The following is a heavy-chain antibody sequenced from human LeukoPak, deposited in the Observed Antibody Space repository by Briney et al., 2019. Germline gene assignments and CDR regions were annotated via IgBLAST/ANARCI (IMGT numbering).Heavy chain of an antibody. Sequence: PGGSLRLSCAASGFTFSSYWMSWVRQAPGKGLEWVANIKLDGSEKYSVDSVKGRFTISRDNAKNSLYLQMNSLRAEDTAVYYCAKPPRYNYGSGTSYGSGLESGYWGQGTLVTVSS. J-gene: IGHJ4*02. D-gene: IGHD3-10*01. CDR2: IKLDGSEK. CDR1: GFTFSSYW. V-gene: IGHV3-7*01. CDR3: AKPPRYNYGSGTSYGSGLESGY.